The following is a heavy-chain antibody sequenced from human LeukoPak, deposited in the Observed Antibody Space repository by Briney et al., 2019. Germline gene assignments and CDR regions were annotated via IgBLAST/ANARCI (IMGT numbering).Heavy chain of an antibody. D-gene: IGHD4-17*01. CDR3: ARGTVTTTKGFDY. J-gene: IGHJ4*02. Sequence: TAGGSLRLSCAASGFTFSSYSMNWVRQAPGKGLEWVSSISSSSSYIYYADSVKGRFTISRDNAKNSLYLQMNSLRAEDTAVYYCARGTVTTTKGFDYWGQGTLVTVSS. CDR1: GFTFSSYS. CDR2: ISSSSSYI. V-gene: IGHV3-21*01.